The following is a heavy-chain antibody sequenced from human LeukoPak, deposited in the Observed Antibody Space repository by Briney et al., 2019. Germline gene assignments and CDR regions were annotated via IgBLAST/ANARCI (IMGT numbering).Heavy chain of an antibody. J-gene: IGHJ4*02. V-gene: IGHV1-24*01. CDR2: FALEDGEK. Sequence: WASVKVSCKVSGYTLSDLSIHWVRQAPGKGLEWMGSFALEDGEKVYAQKFQGRVTMTEDTSTDTAYMELSSLRSEDTAVYYCATAFAGNLVDDWGQGTLVTVSS. CDR3: ATAFAGNLVDD. CDR1: GYTLSDLS. D-gene: IGHD1-14*01.